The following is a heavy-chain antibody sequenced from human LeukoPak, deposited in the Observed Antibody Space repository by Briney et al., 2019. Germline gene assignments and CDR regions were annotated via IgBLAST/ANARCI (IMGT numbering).Heavy chain of an antibody. D-gene: IGHD1-26*01. Sequence: PSETLSLTCTVSGGSISSSSYYWGWIRQPPGKGLEWIGSIYYSGSTYYNPSLKSRVTISVDTSKNQFSLKLSSVTAADTAVYYCARASGSYYEIWFDPWGQGTLVTVSS. CDR1: GGSISSSSYY. CDR3: ARASGSYYEIWFDP. V-gene: IGHV4-39*07. CDR2: IYYSGST. J-gene: IGHJ5*02.